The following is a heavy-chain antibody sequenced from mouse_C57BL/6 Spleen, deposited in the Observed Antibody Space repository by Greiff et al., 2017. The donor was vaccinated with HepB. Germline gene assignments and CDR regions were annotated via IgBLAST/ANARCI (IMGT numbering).Heavy chain of an antibody. CDR3: ARPVYGSSYEFAY. CDR1: GYSFTSYY. D-gene: IGHD1-1*01. V-gene: IGHV1-66*01. J-gene: IGHJ3*01. Sequence: QVQLKQSGPELVKPGASVKISCKASGYSFTSYYIHWVKQRPGQGLEWIGWIYPGSGNTKYNEKFKGKATLTADTSSSTASMQLSSLTSEDSAVYYCARPVYGSSYEFAYWGQGTLVTVSA. CDR2: IYPGSGNT.